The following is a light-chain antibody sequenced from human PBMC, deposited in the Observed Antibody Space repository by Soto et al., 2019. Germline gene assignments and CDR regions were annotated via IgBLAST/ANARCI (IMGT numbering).Light chain of an antibody. CDR1: SGHSSYI. CDR2: LEGSGSY. CDR3: ETWDSNSVV. Sequence: QPVLTQSSSASASLGSSVKLTFTLSSGHSSYIIAWHQQQPGKAPRYLMKLEGSGSYNKGSGVPDRFSGYSSGADRYLTISNLQSEDEADYYCETWDSNSVVFGGGTKLPVL. J-gene: IGLJ2*01. V-gene: IGLV4-60*03.